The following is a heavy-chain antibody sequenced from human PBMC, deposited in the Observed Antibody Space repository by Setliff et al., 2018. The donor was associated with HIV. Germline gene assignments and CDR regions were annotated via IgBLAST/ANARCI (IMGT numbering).Heavy chain of an antibody. J-gene: IGHJ4*02. Sequence: VKVSCKASGYTFTSYAIHWVRQAPGQRLEWMGWINAGNGNTKYSQKFQGRVTITTDTSASTAYMELSSLRSEDTAVYYCARDADYDFWSGYWRYFDYWGQGTLVTVSS. V-gene: IGHV1-3*01. CDR1: GYTFTSYA. CDR3: ARDADYDFWSGYWRYFDY. D-gene: IGHD3-3*01. CDR2: INAGNGNT.